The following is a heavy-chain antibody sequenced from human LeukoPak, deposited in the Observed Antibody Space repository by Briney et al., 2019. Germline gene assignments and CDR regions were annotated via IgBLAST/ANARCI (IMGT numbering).Heavy chain of an antibody. D-gene: IGHD4-17*01. Sequence: PSETLSLTCAVYGGSFSGYYWSWIRQPPGKGLEWIGEINHSGSTNYNPSLKSRVTISVDTSKNQFSLKLSSVTAADTAVYYCARDPYGSWFDPWGQGTLVTVSS. V-gene: IGHV4-34*01. J-gene: IGHJ5*02. CDR1: GGSFSGYY. CDR3: ARDPYGSWFDP. CDR2: INHSGST.